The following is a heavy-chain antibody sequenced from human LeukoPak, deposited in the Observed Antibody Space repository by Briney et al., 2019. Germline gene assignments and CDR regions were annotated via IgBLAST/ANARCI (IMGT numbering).Heavy chain of an antibody. J-gene: IGHJ4*02. CDR1: GGSVSIGSYY. CDR3: AREGLATMIRGVIPY. V-gene: IGHV4-61*01. Sequence: PSETLSLTCTVSGGSVSIGSYYWSWIRQPPGKGLEWIGYIYYSGNTNYNPSLKSRVTISVDTSKNQSSLKLTSVTAADTAVYYCAREGLATMIRGVIPYWGQGTLVTVSS. CDR2: IYYSGNT. D-gene: IGHD3-10*01.